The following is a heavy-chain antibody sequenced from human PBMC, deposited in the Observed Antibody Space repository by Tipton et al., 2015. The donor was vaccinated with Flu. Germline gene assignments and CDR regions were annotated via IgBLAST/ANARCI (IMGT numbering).Heavy chain of an antibody. D-gene: IGHD2-8*02. J-gene: IGHJ4*02. CDR1: GFTFSTYW. Sequence: SLRLSCAASGFTFSTYWMSWVRQAPGKGLEWVVNIKQGGDEKYYVDSVKGRFTISRDNPKNSLYLQMNGLRADDTAVYYCARTRGGYCTATACFADYFDYWGQGALVTVSS. CDR2: IKQGGDEK. CDR3: ARTRGGYCTATACFADYFDY. V-gene: IGHV3-7*01.